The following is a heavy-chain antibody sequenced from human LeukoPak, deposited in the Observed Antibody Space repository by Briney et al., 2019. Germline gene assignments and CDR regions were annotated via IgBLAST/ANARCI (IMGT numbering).Heavy chain of an antibody. Sequence: PGGSLRLSCAASGFTFSSYSMNWVRQAPGKGLEWVSSISSSSSYIYYADSVKGRFTISRDSSKNTVYLQMNSLRAEDAATYYCAKDYCRGGNCPLPFFDSWGQGTLVTVSS. J-gene: IGHJ4*02. CDR1: GFTFSSYS. CDR3: AKDYCRGGNCPLPFFDS. V-gene: IGHV3-21*04. D-gene: IGHD2-15*01. CDR2: ISSSSSYI.